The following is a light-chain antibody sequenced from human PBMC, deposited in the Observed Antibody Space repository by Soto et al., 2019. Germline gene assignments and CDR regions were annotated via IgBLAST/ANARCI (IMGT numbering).Light chain of an antibody. CDR2: DAS. CDR3: QQYKMALLT. J-gene: IGKJ4*02. CDR1: QGISNY. Sequence: DIQMTQSPSSLSTSVGDRVTITCRASQGISNYLAWYQQKPGKVPKLLIYDASTLQPGVPSRFSGSGSGTYLTLTISSGPDVVVETYFCQQYKMALLTFGGGPKV. V-gene: IGKV1-27*01.